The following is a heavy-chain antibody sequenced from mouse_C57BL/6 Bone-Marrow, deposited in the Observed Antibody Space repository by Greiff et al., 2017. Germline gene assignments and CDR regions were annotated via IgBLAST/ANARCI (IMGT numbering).Heavy chain of an antibody. D-gene: IGHD3-2*02. CDR1: GFNIKDDY. CDR2: IDPENGDT. Sequence: VQLQQSGAELVRPGASVKLSCTASGFNIKDDYMHWVKQRPEQGLEWIGWIDPENGDTEYASKFQGKATITADTSSNTAYLQLSSLTSEDTAVYYCTTAGRGDFDVWGTGTTVTVSS. CDR3: TTAGRGDFDV. V-gene: IGHV14-4*01. J-gene: IGHJ1*03.